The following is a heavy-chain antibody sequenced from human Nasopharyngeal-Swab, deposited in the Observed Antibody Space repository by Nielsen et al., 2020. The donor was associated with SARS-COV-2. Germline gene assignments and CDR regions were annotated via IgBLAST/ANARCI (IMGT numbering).Heavy chain of an antibody. CDR3: ARPSRGQFDY. CDR2: ISSSSSYI. Sequence: GGSLRLSCAASGFTLNNYNFNWVRQAPGKGLEWVSSISSSSSYIYYADSVKGRFTISRDNAKNSLYLQMNSLRAEDTAVYYCARPSRGQFDYWGQGTLVTVSS. V-gene: IGHV3-21*04. J-gene: IGHJ4*02. CDR1: GFTLNNYN.